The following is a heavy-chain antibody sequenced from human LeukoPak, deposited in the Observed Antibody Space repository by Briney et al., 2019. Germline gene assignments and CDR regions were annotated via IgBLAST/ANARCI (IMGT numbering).Heavy chain of an antibody. CDR3: ARDGGAVALGAFDI. CDR1: GFTFNTYA. Sequence: GGSLRLSCAASGFTFNTYAMHWVRQAPGKGLEWVTIISYDGNNKYYADSVKGRFTISRDNWKNTLYLQMNSLRAEDTAAYYCARDGGAVALGAFDIWGQGTMVTVSS. D-gene: IGHD6-19*01. CDR2: ISYDGNNK. J-gene: IGHJ3*02. V-gene: IGHV3-30-3*01.